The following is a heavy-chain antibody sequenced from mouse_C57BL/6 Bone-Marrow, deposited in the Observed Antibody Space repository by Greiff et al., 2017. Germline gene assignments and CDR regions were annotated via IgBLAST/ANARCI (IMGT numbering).Heavy chain of an antibody. D-gene: IGHD1-1*02. V-gene: IGHV1-54*01. J-gene: IGHJ3*01. CDR3: ARRWAY. CDR2: LNPGSGGT. CDR1: GYAFTNYL. Sequence: VQLQQSGAELVRPGTSVKVSCKASGYAFTNYLIEWVKQRPGQGLEWIGVLNPGSGGTNYNEKFQGKATMTADKSSSTAYLQLSSLTSEDSAVYFCARRWAYWGQGTLVTVSA.